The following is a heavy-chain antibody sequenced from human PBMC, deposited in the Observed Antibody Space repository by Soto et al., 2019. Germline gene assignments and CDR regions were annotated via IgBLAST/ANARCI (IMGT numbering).Heavy chain of an antibody. CDR1: GGSISSSNC. D-gene: IGHD1-26*01. J-gene: IGHJ6*02. CDR3: ATLNSRDRGSYYYYGMDV. V-gene: IGHV4-4*02. CDR2: IYHSGST. Sequence: SETLSLTCAVSGGSISSSNCWSWVRQPPGKGLEWIGEIYHSGSTNYNPSLKSRVTISVDKSKNQFSLKLSSVTAADTAVYYCATLNSRDRGSYYYYGMDVWGQGTTVTVSS.